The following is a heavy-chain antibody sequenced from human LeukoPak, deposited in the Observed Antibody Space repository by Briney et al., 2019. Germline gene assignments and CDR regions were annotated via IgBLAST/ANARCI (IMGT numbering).Heavy chain of an antibody. CDR1: GGSISSYY. V-gene: IGHV4-59*01. J-gene: IGHJ6*02. Sequence: SETLSLTCTVSGGSISSYYWSWIRQPPGKGLEWIGYIYYSGSTNYNPSLKSRVTISVDTSKSQFSLKLSSVTAADTAVYYCARDSGYCSSTSCPYYYYYGMDVWGQGTTVTVSS. CDR2: IYYSGST. CDR3: ARDSGYCSSTSCPYYYYYGMDV. D-gene: IGHD2-2*01.